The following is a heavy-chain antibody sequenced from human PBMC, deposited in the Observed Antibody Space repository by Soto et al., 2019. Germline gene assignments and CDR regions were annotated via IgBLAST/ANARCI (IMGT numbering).Heavy chain of an antibody. D-gene: IGHD6-13*01. CDR3: AHRRRAAAGVDNWFDP. CDR2: IYWDDDK. Sequence: QITLKESGPPLVKPTQPPTLTCTFSGFSLSTSGVGVGWICQPPGTALERLALIYWDDDKRYSPSLKSRLTITKDTSKTQVVLTMTNMDPVDTATYYCAHRRRAAAGVDNWFDPWGQGTLVTVSS. J-gene: IGHJ5*02. CDR1: GFSLSTSGVG. V-gene: IGHV2-5*02.